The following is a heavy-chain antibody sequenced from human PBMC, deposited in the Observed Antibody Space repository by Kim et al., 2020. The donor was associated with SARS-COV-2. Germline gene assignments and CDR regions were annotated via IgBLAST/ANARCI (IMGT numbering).Heavy chain of an antibody. V-gene: IGHV4-34*01. J-gene: IGHJ6*02. Sequence: SETLSLTCAVYGGSFSGYYWSWIRQPPGKGLEWIGEINHSGSTNYNPSLKSRVTISVDTSKNQFSLKLSSVTAADTAVYYCARGYDFWSGYSLYYYYYGMDVWGQGTTVTVSS. CDR1: GGSFSGYY. CDR3: ARGYDFWSGYSLYYYYYGMDV. CDR2: INHSGST. D-gene: IGHD3-3*01.